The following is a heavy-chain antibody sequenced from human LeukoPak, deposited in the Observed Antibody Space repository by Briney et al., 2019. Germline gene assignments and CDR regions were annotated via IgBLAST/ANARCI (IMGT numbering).Heavy chain of an antibody. CDR3: LKSMASGGQTYDY. J-gene: IGHJ4*02. CDR1: GFTFSNYA. D-gene: IGHD6-6*01. CDR2: VTADGGRT. Sequence: GGSLRLSCSASGFTFSNYAMHWVRQAPGKGLEYVSSVTADGGRTYYADSVKGRFAISRDNSKNTLYLQMSSLRADDTSVYYCLKSMASGGQTYDYWGQGTLVTVSS. V-gene: IGHV3-64D*06.